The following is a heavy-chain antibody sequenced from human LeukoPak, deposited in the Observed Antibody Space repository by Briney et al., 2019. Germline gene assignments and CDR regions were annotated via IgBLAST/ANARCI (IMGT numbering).Heavy chain of an antibody. CDR3: ARRGDSGSYPIDC. V-gene: IGHV3-48*03. CDR2: ISSSGSTI. Sequence: HAGGSLRLSCAASGFTFSSYEMNWVRQAPGKGLEWVSYISSSGSTIYYADSVKGRFTISRDNAKNSLYLQMNSLRAEDTAVYYCARRGDSGSYPIDCWGQGTLVTVSS. J-gene: IGHJ4*02. CDR1: GFTFSSYE. D-gene: IGHD1-26*01.